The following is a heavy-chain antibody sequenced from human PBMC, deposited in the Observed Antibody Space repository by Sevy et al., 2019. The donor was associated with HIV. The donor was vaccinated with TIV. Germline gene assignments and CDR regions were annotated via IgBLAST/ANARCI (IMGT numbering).Heavy chain of an antibody. D-gene: IGHD2-2*01. Sequence: SETLSLTCAVYGGSFSGYYWNWIRQPPGKGLEWIGEINHSGSTHYNPSLKSRITISVDTSKNQFHLRLNSVTAADTAVYYCARAPPVVVVPGAPSWFDPWGQGTLVTVSS. CDR1: GGSFSGYY. CDR2: INHSGST. J-gene: IGHJ5*02. V-gene: IGHV4-34*10. CDR3: ARAPPVVVVPGAPSWFDP.